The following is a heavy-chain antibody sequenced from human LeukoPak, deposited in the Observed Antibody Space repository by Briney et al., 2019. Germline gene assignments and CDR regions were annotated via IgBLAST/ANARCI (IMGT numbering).Heavy chain of an antibody. V-gene: IGHV4-59*08. D-gene: IGHD5-12*01. Sequence: SETLSLTCTVSGGSISSYYWSWIRQPPGKGLGWIGYIYYSGSTNYNPSLKSRVTISVDMSKNQFSLKLSSVTVADTAVYYCASLRGYNGYDPFDYWGQGTLVTVSS. CDR1: GGSISSYY. CDR3: ASLRGYNGYDPFDY. J-gene: IGHJ4*02. CDR2: IYYSGST.